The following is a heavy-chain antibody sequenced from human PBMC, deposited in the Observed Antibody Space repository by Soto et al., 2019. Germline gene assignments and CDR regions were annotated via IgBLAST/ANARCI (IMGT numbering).Heavy chain of an antibody. CDR1: GFTFSNYA. CDR3: AAGGVTSVAQFDY. D-gene: IGHD3-16*01. CDR2: IGAAGDT. V-gene: IGHV3-13*01. Sequence: EVQLVESGGGLVQPGESLRLSCAASGFTFSNYAMHWVRQPTGKGLEWVSGIGAAGDTYYPGSVKGRFTISRENAKNSLYLQMNSLRAGDTAVYYCAAGGVTSVAQFDYWGQVTLVTVSS. J-gene: IGHJ4*02.